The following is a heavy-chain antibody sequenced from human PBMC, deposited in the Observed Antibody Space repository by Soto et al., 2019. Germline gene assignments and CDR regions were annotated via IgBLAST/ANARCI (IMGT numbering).Heavy chain of an antibody. CDR3: VKNSGWFNS. J-gene: IGHJ5*01. CDR1: GFMFSTTD. CDR2: IEGSGTIT. D-gene: IGHD3-10*01. Sequence: GGSRRRSWAASGFMFSTTDTSWVRQAPGKGLEWVTTIEGSGTITYYADSVRGRFTISRDNSKNTVYLQMDSLTADDTAVYYCVKNSGWFNSWGQGTPVTVSS. V-gene: IGHV3-23*01.